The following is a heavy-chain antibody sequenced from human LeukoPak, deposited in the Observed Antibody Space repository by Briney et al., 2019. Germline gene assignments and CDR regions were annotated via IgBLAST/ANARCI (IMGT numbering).Heavy chain of an antibody. CDR2: IYYSGST. D-gene: IGHD6-13*01. CDR1: GASISSGGYY. V-gene: IGHV4-31*03. J-gene: IGHJ6*02. CDR3: ARDVVVAAAGTYHGMDV. Sequence: SQTLSLTCTVSGASISSGGYYWRWLRQHPGKGLEWIVYIYYSGSTYYNPSLKSRVTISVDTSKNQFSLKLSSVTAADTAVYYCARDVVVAAAGTYHGMDVWGQGTTVTVSS.